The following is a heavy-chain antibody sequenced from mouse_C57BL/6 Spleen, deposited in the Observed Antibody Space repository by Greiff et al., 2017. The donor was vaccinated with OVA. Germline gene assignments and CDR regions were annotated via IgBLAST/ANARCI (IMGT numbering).Heavy chain of an antibody. Sequence: EVMLVESGGGLVQPGGSMKLSCVASGFTFSNYWMNWVRQSPEKGLEWVAQIRLKSDNYATHYAESVKGRFTISRDDSKSSVYLQMNNLRAEDTGIYYCTSWLRQGFDYWGQGTTLTVSS. CDR3: TSWLRQGFDY. J-gene: IGHJ2*01. D-gene: IGHD2-2*01. CDR2: IRLKSDNYAT. V-gene: IGHV6-3*01. CDR1: GFTFSNYW.